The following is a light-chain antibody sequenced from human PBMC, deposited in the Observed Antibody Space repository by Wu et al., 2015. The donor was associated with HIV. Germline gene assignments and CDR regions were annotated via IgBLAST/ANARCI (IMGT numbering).Light chain of an antibody. Sequence: EIVVTQSPGTLSLSPGGRATLSCRASQSVSSSYLAWYQQKPGQAPRLLIYGASSRATGIPDRFSGSGSGTDFTLTISRLEPEDFAVYYCQQYGSSPPVTFGGGTKVEIK. CDR2: GAS. CDR3: QQYGSSPPVT. J-gene: IGKJ4*01. CDR1: QSVSSSY. V-gene: IGKV3-20*01.